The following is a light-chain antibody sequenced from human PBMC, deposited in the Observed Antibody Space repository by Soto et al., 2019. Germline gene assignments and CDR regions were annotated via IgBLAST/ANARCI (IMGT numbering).Light chain of an antibody. J-gene: IGKJ5*01. Sequence: AIRVTQSPASCSASTGGRVTITCRASQGISSYVAWYQQKPGKAPKLLMYAASTLKSGVPSRLSGSGSGTDFNVTISCLQSEDFATYYCQQYYSYPPSFGQGTRLEIK. CDR2: AAS. CDR1: QGISSY. V-gene: IGKV1-8*01. CDR3: QQYYSYPPS.